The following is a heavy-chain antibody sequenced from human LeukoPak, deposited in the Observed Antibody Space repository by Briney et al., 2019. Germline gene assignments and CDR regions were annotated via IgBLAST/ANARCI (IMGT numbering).Heavy chain of an antibody. V-gene: IGHV4-4*02. J-gene: IGHJ3*02. Sequence: SETLSLTCAVSGGSISSSNWWSWVRQPPGKGLEWIGKIYHSGNTNYNPSLKSRVTISVDKSKNQFSLRLSSVTAADTAVYYCAREGAGGGFDIWGQGTMVTVSS. CDR3: AREGAGGGFDI. CDR1: GGSISSSNW. D-gene: IGHD2-15*01. CDR2: IYHSGNT.